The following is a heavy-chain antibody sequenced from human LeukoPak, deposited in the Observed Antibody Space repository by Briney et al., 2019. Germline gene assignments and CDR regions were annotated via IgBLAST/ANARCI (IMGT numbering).Heavy chain of an antibody. CDR1: GFTFSSYG. V-gene: IGHV3-30*18. D-gene: IGHD1-26*01. J-gene: IGHJ4*02. Sequence: GGSLRLSCAASGFTFSSYGMDWVRQAPGKGLEWVAVISYDGSNKDYADSVKGRFTISRDNSKNTLYLQMNSLRAEDTAVYYCAKDSHSGADYWGQGTLVTVSS. CDR3: AKDSHSGADY. CDR2: ISYDGSNK.